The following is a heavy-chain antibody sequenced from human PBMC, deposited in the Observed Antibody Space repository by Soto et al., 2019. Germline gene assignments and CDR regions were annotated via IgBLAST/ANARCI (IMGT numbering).Heavy chain of an antibody. D-gene: IGHD6-6*01. CDR1: GASINSGRYF. CDR3: ARQGYSDSSNIDY. V-gene: IGHV4-31*03. CDR2: IYRSGAT. Sequence: PSETLSLTCSVSGASINSGRYFWIWIRQHPGKGLEWIGYIYRSGATYYNPSLKSRVNISVDTSENQFSLKLNSLTAADTAMYYCARQGYSDSSNIDYWGQGTLVTVSS. J-gene: IGHJ4*02.